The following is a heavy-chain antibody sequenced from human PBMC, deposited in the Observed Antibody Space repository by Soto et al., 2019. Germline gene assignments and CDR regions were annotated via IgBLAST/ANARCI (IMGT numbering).Heavy chain of an antibody. J-gene: IGHJ5*02. CDR1: GNTFTYVY. D-gene: IGHD6-13*01. Sequence: ASVKVSCKGSGNTFTYVYLHWVRQAPGQALEWMGWINAANGDTKYSPKFQGRVTITRDTSASTAYMELSSLRSEDTAVYYCVRRHVSATGIDWFDPWGQGTLVTVSS. CDR2: INAANGDT. V-gene: IGHV1-3*01. CDR3: VRRHVSATGIDWFDP.